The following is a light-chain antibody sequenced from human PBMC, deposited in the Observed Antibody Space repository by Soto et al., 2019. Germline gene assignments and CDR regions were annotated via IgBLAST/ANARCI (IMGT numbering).Light chain of an antibody. V-gene: IGKV4-1*01. CDR1: QSVLYSSNNKNY. CDR3: QQYYSTPWT. J-gene: IGKJ1*01. CDR2: WAS. Sequence: DIVMTQSPDSLAVSLGEXATINCKSSQSVLYSSNNKNYLAWYQQKPGQPPKLLIYWASTRESGVPDRFSGSGSGTDFTLTISSLQAEDVAVYYCQQYYSTPWTFGQGTKVDNK.